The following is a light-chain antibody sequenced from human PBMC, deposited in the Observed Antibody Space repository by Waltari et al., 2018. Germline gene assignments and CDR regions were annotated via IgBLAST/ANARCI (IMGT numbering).Light chain of an antibody. V-gene: IGLV2-8*01. J-gene: IGLJ2*01. CDR1: SSDVGASNY. CDR2: EVS. CDR3: SSDAGSNNYVI. Sequence: QSALSQPRSASGSLGQSVTISCAGTSSDVGASNYVSCYQQNPGKAPTLMIFEVSKRPSGVPDRFSGSRSGNTASLTVSGLQAEDEADYYCSSDAGSNNYVILGGGTKLTVL.